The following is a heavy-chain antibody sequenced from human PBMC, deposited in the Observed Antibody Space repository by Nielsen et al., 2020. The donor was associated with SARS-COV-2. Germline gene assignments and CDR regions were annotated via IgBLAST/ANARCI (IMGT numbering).Heavy chain of an antibody. CDR2: IYYSGST. CDR1: GGSISSYY. Sequence: GSLRLSCTVSGGSISSYYWSWIRQPPGKGLEWIGYIYYSGSTNYNPSLKSRVTISVDTSKNQFSLKLSSVTAADTAVYYCARVSGYIDYWGQGTLVTVSS. D-gene: IGHD1-26*01. J-gene: IGHJ4*02. V-gene: IGHV4-59*01. CDR3: ARVSGYIDY.